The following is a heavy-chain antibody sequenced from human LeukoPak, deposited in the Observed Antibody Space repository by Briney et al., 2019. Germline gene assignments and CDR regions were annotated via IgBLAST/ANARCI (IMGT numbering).Heavy chain of an antibody. Sequence: SETLSLTCTVSGGSISSSSYYWGWIRQPPGKGLEWIGSIYYSGSTYYNPSLKSRVTISVDTSKNQFSLKLSSVTAADTAVYYCARDPVAVSWFDPWGQGTLVTVSS. D-gene: IGHD6-19*01. V-gene: IGHV4-39*07. CDR3: ARDPVAVSWFDP. CDR2: IYYSGST. CDR1: GGSISSSSYY. J-gene: IGHJ5*02.